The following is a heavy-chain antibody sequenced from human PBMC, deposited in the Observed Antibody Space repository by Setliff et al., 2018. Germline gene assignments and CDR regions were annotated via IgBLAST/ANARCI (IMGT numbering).Heavy chain of an antibody. CDR2: IYTSGST. CDR1: GGSISSGSYY. V-gene: IGHV4-61*02. CDR3: ARDRRMVRGARNWFDP. J-gene: IGHJ5*02. D-gene: IGHD3-10*01. Sequence: PSETLSLTCTVSGGSISSGSYYWSWIRQPAGKGLEWIGRIYTSGSTNYNPSLKSRVTISVDTSKNQFSLKLSSVTAADTAVYYCARDRRMVRGARNWFDPWGQGTLVTVSS.